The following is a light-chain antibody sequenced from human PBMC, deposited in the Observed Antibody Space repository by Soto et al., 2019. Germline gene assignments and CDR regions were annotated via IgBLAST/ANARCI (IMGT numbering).Light chain of an antibody. CDR2: LAS. J-gene: IGKJ3*01. CDR3: QPYDGNPT. Sequence: QRSQYPSILSASVGDRVTSTFRASQNIRYYLAWYQHKPGKAPKLLISLASTLESGVPSRFSGSGSGTDFTLSISRLQPEEFATHYCQPYDGNPTVGPGTKVDIK. V-gene: IGKV1-5*01. CDR1: QNIRYY.